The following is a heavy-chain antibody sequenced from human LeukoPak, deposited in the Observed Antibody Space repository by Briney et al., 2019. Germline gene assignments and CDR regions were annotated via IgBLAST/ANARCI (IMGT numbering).Heavy chain of an antibody. Sequence: GASVKVSCKASGGTFSSYAISWVRQAPGQGLEWMGGIIPIFGTANYAQKFQCRVTITADESTSTAYMELSSLRSEDTAVYYCARDRDGGTDYWGQGTLVTVSS. D-gene: IGHD4-23*01. CDR1: GGTFSSYA. CDR3: ARDRDGGTDY. J-gene: IGHJ4*02. V-gene: IGHV1-69*01. CDR2: IIPIFGTA.